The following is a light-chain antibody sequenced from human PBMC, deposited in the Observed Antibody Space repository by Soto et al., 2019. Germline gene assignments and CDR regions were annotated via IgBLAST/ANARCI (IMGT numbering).Light chain of an antibody. CDR1: SSNIGAGYD. V-gene: IGLV1-40*01. J-gene: IGLJ2*01. CDR3: QSYDSCLRRVV. CDR2: GNS. Sequence: QAVVTQPPSVSGAPGQRVTISCTGSSSNIGAGYDIHWYQQLPGTAPKLLIYGNSNRPSGVPDRFSGSKSGTSASLAITGLQAEDEADYYCQSYDSCLRRVVFGGGTQLSVL.